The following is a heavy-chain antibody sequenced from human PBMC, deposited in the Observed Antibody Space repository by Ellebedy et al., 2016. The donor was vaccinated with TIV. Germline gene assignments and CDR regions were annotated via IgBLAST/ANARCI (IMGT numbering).Heavy chain of an antibody. D-gene: IGHD1-14*01. CDR2: ISYDGSNK. CDR1: GFTFSSYG. J-gene: IGHJ4*02. Sequence: PGGSLRLSCAASGFTFSSYGMHGVRQAPGKGLEWVAVISYDGSNKYYADSVKGRFTISRDNAKNTLYLQMNSLRAEDTAVYYCARGRSGTYIHHAFDYWGQGTLVTVSS. CDR3: ARGRSGTYIHHAFDY. V-gene: IGHV3-30*03.